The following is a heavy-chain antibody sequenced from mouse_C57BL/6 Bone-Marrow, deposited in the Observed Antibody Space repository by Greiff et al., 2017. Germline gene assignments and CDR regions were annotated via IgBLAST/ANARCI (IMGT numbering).Heavy chain of an antibody. CDR3: ARKTAIATVDFDY. J-gene: IGHJ2*01. CDR2: ISSGSSTI. V-gene: IGHV5-17*01. Sequence: EVQRVESGGGLVKPGGSLKLPCAASGFTFSDYGMHWVRQAPEKGLEWVAYISSGSSTIYYADTVKGRFTISRDNAKNTLFLQMTSLKSEDTAMYYCARKTAIATVDFDYWGQGTTLTVSS. CDR1: GFTFSDYG. D-gene: IGHD1-1*01.